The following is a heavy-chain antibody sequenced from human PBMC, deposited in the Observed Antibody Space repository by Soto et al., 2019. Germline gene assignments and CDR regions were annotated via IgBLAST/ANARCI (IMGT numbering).Heavy chain of an antibody. CDR1: GDSISRGGYY. V-gene: IGHV4-31*03. CDR3: VRDVAGAYGLGWFGP. Sequence: QVQLQESGPGLVKPSQTLSLSCTVSGDSISRGGYYWNCIRQHPREGLEWIGYIYHSGSTNYNPSLKRRVTISVDTSKNQLSLELTNVTAADTAVYYCVRDVAGAYGLGWFGPWGQGILVTVSS. D-gene: IGHD2-21*01. CDR2: IYHSGST. J-gene: IGHJ5*02.